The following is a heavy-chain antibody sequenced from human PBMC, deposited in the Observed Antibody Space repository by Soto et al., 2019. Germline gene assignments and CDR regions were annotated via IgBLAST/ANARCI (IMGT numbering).Heavy chain of an antibody. J-gene: IGHJ3*02. V-gene: IGHV1-69*02. CDR2: IIPILGIA. CDR3: ASGGGYSYGLSALDI. Sequence: QVQLVQSGAEVKKPGSSVKVSCKASGGTFSSYTISWVRQAPGQGLEWMGRIIPILGIANYAQKFQGRVTITADKSTSTAYMELSSLRSEDTAVYYCASGGGYSYGLSALDIWGQGTMVTVSS. CDR1: GGTFSSYT. D-gene: IGHD5-18*01.